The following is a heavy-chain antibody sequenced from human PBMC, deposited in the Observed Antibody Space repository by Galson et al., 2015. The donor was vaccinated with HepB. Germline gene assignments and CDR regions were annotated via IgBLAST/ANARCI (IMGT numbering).Heavy chain of an antibody. V-gene: IGHV3-30*18. D-gene: IGHD3-16*01. J-gene: IGHJ5*02. CDR1: GFSFSNYA. CDR3: AKGGPGRTGMMINRSLGFDP. CDR2: ISYDGSFR. Sequence: SLRLSCASSGFSFSNYAIHWVRKAPGKGLEWMAVISYDGSFRYYSASVKGRFTVSRDPSRSILYLQMNNLRVDDTAVYYCAKGGPGRTGMMINRSLGFDPWGQGTLVTASS.